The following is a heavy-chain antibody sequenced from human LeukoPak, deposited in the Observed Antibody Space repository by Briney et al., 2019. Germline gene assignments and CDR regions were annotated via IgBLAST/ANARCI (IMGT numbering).Heavy chain of an antibody. CDR2: ISGSGGT. CDR3: AKAGGYGSGSYLTWFDP. Sequence: GGSLRLSCAASGFTFSSYGMSWVRQAPGKGLEWVSGISGSGGTNYADSVKGRFTISRDNSKNTLYLQMSSPRAEDTAVYYCAKAGGYGSGSYLTWFDPWGQGTLVTVSS. D-gene: IGHD3-10*01. CDR1: GFTFSSYG. V-gene: IGHV3-23*01. J-gene: IGHJ5*02.